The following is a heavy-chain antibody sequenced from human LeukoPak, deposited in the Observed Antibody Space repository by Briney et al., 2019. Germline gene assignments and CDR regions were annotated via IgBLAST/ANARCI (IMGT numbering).Heavy chain of an antibody. J-gene: IGHJ4*02. CDR2: VHYTGST. CDR3: ARLQLWFSSTDY. CDR1: GGSISTSSYY. D-gene: IGHD5-18*01. V-gene: IGHV4-39*01. Sequence: SETLSLTCTVSGGSISTSSYYWGWIRQPPGEGLEWIGTVHYTGSTYYKPSLKSRVTISIDTSRNQFSLNLRSVTAADTAVYHCARLQLWFSSTDYWGQGTLVTVSS.